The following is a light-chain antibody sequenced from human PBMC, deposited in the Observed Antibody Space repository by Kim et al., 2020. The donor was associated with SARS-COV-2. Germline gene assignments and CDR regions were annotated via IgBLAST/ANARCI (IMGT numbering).Light chain of an antibody. J-gene: IGKJ2*01. Sequence: EIVMTQSPATLSVSPGERATLSCRASQSVSSNLAWYQQKPGQAPRPLNYGASTRATGIPARFSGSGSGTEFTLTISSLQSEDFAVYYCQQYNNWPGTFGQGTKLEI. V-gene: IGKV3-15*01. CDR2: GAS. CDR1: QSVSSN. CDR3: QQYNNWPGT.